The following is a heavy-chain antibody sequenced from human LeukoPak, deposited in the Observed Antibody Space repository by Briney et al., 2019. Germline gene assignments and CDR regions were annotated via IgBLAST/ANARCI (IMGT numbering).Heavy chain of an antibody. D-gene: IGHD4-17*01. CDR3: ARPATTVTHYDAFDI. V-gene: IGHV4-34*01. J-gene: IGHJ3*02. CDR2: INHSGST. CDR1: GFTFSSYG. Sequence: GSLRLSCAASGFTFSSYGMSWVRQAPGKGLEWIGEINHSGSTNYNPSLKSRVTISVDTSKNQFSLKLSSVTAADTAVYYCARPATTVTHYDAFDIWGQGTMVTVSS.